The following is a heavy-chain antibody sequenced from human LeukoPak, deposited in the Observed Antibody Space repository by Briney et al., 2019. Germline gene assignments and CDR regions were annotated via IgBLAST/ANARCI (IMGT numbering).Heavy chain of an antibody. CDR1: GFTFSSYA. CDR2: IWYDGSNK. V-gene: IGHV3-33*06. J-gene: IGHJ3*02. Sequence: GGSLRLSCAASGFTFSSYAMHWVRQAPGKGLEWVAVIWYDGSNKYYADSVKGRFTISRDNSKNTLYLQMTSLRAEDTAVYFCAKDPNGDYIGTFDIWGQGTMVTVSS. CDR3: AKDPNGDYIGTFDI. D-gene: IGHD4-17*01.